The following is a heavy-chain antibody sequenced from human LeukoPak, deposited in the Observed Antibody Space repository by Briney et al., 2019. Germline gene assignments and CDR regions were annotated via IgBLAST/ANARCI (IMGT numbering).Heavy chain of an antibody. Sequence: SETLSLTCTVSGCSISSSSYYWGWIRQPPGKGLEWIGSIYYSGRTYYNPSLKSRVTISVDTTKNQFSLKLSSVTAADTAVYYCARPYSSSGEDVIWFDPWGQGTLVTVSS. V-gene: IGHV4-39*01. J-gene: IGHJ5*02. CDR3: ARPYSSSGEDVIWFDP. CDR2: IYYSGRT. D-gene: IGHD6-6*01. CDR1: GCSISSSSYY.